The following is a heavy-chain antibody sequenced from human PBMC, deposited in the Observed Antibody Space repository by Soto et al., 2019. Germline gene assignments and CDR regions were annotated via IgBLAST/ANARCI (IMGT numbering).Heavy chain of an antibody. V-gene: IGHV3-30-3*01. D-gene: IGHD5-18*01. CDR1: GFTFSSYA. Sequence: QVQLVESGGGVVQPGRSLRLSCAASGFTFSSYAMHWVRQAPGKGLEWVAVISYDGSNKYYADSVKGRFTISRDNYKNTLYLQMHSLRAEDTDVYYCARANGYSYGWGYYFDYWGQGTLVTVSS. J-gene: IGHJ4*02. CDR2: ISYDGSNK. CDR3: ARANGYSYGWGYYFDY.